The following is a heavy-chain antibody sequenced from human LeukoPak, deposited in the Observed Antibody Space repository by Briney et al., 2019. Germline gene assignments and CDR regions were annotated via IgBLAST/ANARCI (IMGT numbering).Heavy chain of an antibody. CDR1: GGTFSSYA. J-gene: IGHJ4*02. Sequence: ASVKVSCKASGGTFSSYAINWVRQAPGQGLEWMGGIIPIFGTANYAQKFQGRVTITTDESTSTAYMELSSLRSEDTAVYYCARTLRLSSGYLDWGQGTLVTVSS. V-gene: IGHV1-69*05. CDR3: ARTLRLSSGYLD. D-gene: IGHD3-22*01. CDR2: IIPIFGTA.